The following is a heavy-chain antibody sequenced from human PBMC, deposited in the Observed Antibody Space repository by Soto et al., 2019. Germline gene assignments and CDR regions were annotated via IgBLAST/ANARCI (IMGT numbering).Heavy chain of an antibody. CDR1: GYTFTSYY. J-gene: IGHJ4*02. CDR3: ARGSGLTYFDY. V-gene: IGHV1-46*01. Sequence: ASVKVSCKASGYTFTSYYMHWVRQATGQGLEWMGIINPSGGSTSYAQKFQGRVTITRDTSASTAYMELSSLRSEDTAVYYCARGSGLTYFDYWGQGTLVTVSS. CDR2: INPSGGST. D-gene: IGHD3-10*01.